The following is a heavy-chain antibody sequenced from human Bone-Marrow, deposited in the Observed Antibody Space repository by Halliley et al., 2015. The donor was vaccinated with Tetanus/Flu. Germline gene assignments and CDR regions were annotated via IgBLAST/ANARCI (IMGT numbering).Heavy chain of an antibody. CDR2: IGYDGSNK. D-gene: IGHD6-25*01. Sequence: GPEWVAMIGYDGSNKDYGDSVKGRFTISRANSQNTLYLQMDNLRVEDTAIYYCVRAAYLSPFDSWGQGTQVPVSS. J-gene: IGHJ4*02. V-gene: IGHV3-33*03. CDR3: VRAAYLSPFDS.